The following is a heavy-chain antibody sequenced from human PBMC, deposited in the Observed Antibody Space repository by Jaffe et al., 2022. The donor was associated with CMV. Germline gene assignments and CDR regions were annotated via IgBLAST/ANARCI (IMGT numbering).Heavy chain of an antibody. Sequence: QVQLVQSGAEVKKPGASVKVSCKASGYTFTGYYMHWVRQAPGQGLEWMGWINPNSGGTNYAQKFQGWVTMTRDTSISTAYMELSRLRSDDTAVYYCARGLAAAGRGAYYYYYMDVWGKGTTVTVSS. CDR2: INPNSGGT. CDR3: ARGLAAAGRGAYYYYYMDV. D-gene: IGHD6-13*01. J-gene: IGHJ6*03. V-gene: IGHV1-2*04. CDR1: GYTFTGYY.